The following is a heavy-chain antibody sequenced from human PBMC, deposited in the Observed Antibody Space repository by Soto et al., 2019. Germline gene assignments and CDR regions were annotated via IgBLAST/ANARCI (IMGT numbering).Heavy chain of an antibody. D-gene: IGHD7-27*01. CDR2: VSHSGNT. CDR1: GGSFTGHF. V-gene: IGHV4-34*02. Sequence: QVHLEQRGAGLLKPSETLSLTCTVSGGSFTGHFWSWVRQPPGKGLEWIGEVSHSGNTKYYPSLRSRVTLSVDSSKNQISLALTSVTAADTAVYYCARAKFESTGWHQFDIWGQGTLVTVSS. J-gene: IGHJ4*02. CDR3: ARAKFESTGWHQFDI.